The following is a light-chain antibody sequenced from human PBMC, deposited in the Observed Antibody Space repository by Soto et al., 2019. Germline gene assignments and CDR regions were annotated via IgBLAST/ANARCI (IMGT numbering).Light chain of an antibody. J-gene: IGKJ3*01. CDR2: GAS. V-gene: IGKV3-20*01. Sequence: ETVLTQSPGTLSLSPGERATLSCRASQSVSSTFLAWYQQKPGQAPRLLIYGASSRATGIPDRFSGSGSGTDFTLTISILEPEDFAVYYCQQYGSSPFTFGPGTKVHIK. CDR3: QQYGSSPFT. CDR1: QSVSSTF.